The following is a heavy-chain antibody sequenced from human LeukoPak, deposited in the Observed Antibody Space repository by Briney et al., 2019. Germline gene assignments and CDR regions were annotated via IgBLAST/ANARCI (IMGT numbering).Heavy chain of an antibody. Sequence: GGSLRLSCAASGFTVSSNYMSWVRQAPGKGLEWVSVIYSGGSTYYADSAKGRFTISRDNSKNTLYLQMNSLRAEDTAVYYCARDGRDGYNYFDYWGQGTLVTVSS. CDR2: IYSGGST. D-gene: IGHD5-24*01. J-gene: IGHJ4*02. CDR1: GFTVSSNY. V-gene: IGHV3-66*02. CDR3: ARDGRDGYNYFDY.